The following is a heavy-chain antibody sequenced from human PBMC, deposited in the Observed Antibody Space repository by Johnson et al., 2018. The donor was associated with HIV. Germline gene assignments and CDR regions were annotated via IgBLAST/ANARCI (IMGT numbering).Heavy chain of an antibody. Sequence: VQLVESGGGVIQPGGSLRLSCAASGFIVSSNHMSWVRQATGKGLEWVSEIYSGGSTYYADSVKGRFTISRDKSKNTVFLQMNSLRAEDTAVYYCARDASMVLGIGAFDVWGQGTMVTVSA. J-gene: IGHJ3*01. D-gene: IGHD3-10*01. CDR2: IYSGGST. CDR3: ARDASMVLGIGAFDV. V-gene: IGHV3-53*01. CDR1: GFIVSSNH.